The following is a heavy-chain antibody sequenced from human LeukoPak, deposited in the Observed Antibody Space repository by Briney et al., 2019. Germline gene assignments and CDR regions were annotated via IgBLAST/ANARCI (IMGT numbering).Heavy chain of an antibody. D-gene: IGHD1-26*01. CDR2: IKGDESAR. CDR3: ARDVLGSLDY. CDR1: GFNYSTYW. J-gene: IGHJ4*02. Sequence: GGSLRLSCAASGFNYSTYWMAWVRQAPGKGLEWVANIKGDESARHQADSVKGRFTISRDNAQNSVYLQMSSLRGEDTAVYYCARDVLGSLDYWGQGTLVTVSS. V-gene: IGHV3-7*01.